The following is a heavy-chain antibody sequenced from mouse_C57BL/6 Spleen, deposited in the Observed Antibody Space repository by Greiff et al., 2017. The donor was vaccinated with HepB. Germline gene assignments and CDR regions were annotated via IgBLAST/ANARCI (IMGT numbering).Heavy chain of an antibody. V-gene: IGHV14-4*01. CDR2: IDPENGDT. Sequence: VQLKESGAELVRPGASVKLSCTASGFNIKDDYMHWVKQRPEQGLEWIGWIDPENGDTEYASKFQGKATITADTSSNTAYLQLSSLTSEDTAVYYCTIGYGSSFLFAYWGQGTLVTVSA. CDR1: GFNIKDDY. CDR3: TIGYGSSFLFAY. J-gene: IGHJ3*01. D-gene: IGHD1-1*01.